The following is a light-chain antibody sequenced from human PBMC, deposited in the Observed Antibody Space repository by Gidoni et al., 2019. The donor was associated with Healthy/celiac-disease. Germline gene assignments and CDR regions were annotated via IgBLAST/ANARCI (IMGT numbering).Light chain of an antibody. J-gene: IGLJ3*02. V-gene: IGLV1-40*01. CDR1: SSNLVAGYD. CDR2: GNS. Sequence: QSVLTQPPPASGAPAQRVTISCTGSSSNLVAGYDVHWYQQLPGTAPKLLIYGNSNRPSGVPDRFSGSKSGTSASLAITGLQAEDEADYYCQSYDSSLSGWVFGGGTKLTVL. CDR3: QSYDSSLSGWV.